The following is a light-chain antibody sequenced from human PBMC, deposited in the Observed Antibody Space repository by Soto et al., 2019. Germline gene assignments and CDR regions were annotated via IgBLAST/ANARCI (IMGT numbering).Light chain of an antibody. Sequence: DIVVTQSPLSLPVTPGEPSSISCRSSQSLLHINGYNYLDWYLQKPAQSPQLLINLASNRASGVPDRFSGSGSGADFTLKISRVEAEDAGVYYCMQALQTPLTFGGGTKVDIK. CDR1: QSLLHINGYNY. V-gene: IGKV2-28*01. CDR2: LAS. J-gene: IGKJ4*01. CDR3: MQALQTPLT.